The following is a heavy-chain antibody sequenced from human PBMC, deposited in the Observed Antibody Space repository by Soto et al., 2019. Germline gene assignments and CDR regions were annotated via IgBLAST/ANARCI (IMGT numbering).Heavy chain of an antibody. Sequence: GGSLRLSCAASGFTFRRYGMHWVRQAPGKGLEWVAIISYDGSNKYYADSVKGRFTISRDDSKNTLYLQMNILRAEDTAVYYRAKAGECLYYYDSSGPKSWFDAWGQGTLVTVSS. CDR2: ISYDGSNK. D-gene: IGHD3-22*01. V-gene: IGHV3-30*18. CDR3: AKAGECLYYYDSSGPKSWFDA. J-gene: IGHJ5*02. CDR1: GFTFRRYG.